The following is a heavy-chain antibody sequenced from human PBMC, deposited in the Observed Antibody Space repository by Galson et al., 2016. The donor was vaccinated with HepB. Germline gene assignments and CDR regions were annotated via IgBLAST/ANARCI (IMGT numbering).Heavy chain of an antibody. D-gene: IGHD4/OR15-4a*01. J-gene: IGHJ4*02. V-gene: IGHV3-23*01. CDR2: INNGAATT. CDR3: ARDDYSGGRGSPDY. CDR1: GFFFSGRA. Sequence: SLRLSCAASGFFFSGRAMSWVRQAPGKGLEWASGINNGAATTGYAASVKGRFTISRDNSKNTLYLQVNSLRTEDTAVYYCARDDYSGGRGSPDYWGQGTLVTFSS.